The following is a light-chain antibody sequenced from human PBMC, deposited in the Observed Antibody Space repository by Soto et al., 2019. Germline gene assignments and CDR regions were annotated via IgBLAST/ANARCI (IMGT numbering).Light chain of an antibody. CDR2: DAS. V-gene: IGKV1-5*01. Sequence: DIQMTQSPSTLSASLGDRVTITCRASQSIRNWLVWYQQKPGKVPKLLIYDASSLASGVPSRFSGSGSGTEFTLTISSLQPDDFASFYCQEYNSYTWTFGQRTKVDI. CDR1: QSIRNW. CDR3: QEYNSYTWT. J-gene: IGKJ1*01.